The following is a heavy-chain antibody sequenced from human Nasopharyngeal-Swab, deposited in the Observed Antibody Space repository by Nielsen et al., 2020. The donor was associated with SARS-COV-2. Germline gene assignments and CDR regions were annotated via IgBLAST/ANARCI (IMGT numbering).Heavy chain of an antibody. J-gene: IGHJ6*03. V-gene: IGHV3-7*01. D-gene: IGHD4-17*01. CDR2: IKQDGREK. CDR3: ARDDYGDYYYYMDV. Sequence: VCQAPGKGLEWVANIKQDGREKYYVDSVKGRFTIPRDNAKNSLYLQMNSLRAEDTAVYYCARDDYGDYYYYMDVWGKGTTVTVSS.